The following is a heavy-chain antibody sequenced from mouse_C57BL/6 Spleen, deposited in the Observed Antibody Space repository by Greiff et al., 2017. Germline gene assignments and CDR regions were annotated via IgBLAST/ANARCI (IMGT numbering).Heavy chain of an antibody. CDR1: GYTFTSYG. CDR3: ARKGYDYDEGAMDY. CDR2: IYPRSGNT. V-gene: IGHV1-81*01. J-gene: IGHJ4*01. D-gene: IGHD2-4*01. Sequence: QVQLQQSGAELARPGASVKLSCKASGYTFTSYGISWVKQRTGQGLEWIGEIYPRSGNTYYNEKFKGKATLTADKSSSTAYMELRSLTSEDAAVYFCARKGYDYDEGAMDYWGQGTSVTVSS.